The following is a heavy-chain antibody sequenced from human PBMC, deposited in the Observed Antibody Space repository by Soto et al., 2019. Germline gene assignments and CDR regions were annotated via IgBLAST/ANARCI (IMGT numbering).Heavy chain of an antibody. J-gene: IGHJ6*02. CDR2: IYHAGSV. V-gene: IGHV4-38-2*01. D-gene: IGHD3-9*01. CDR1: GYSIASGYY. CDR3: SRTFDFAGMDV. Sequence: SETLSLTCAVSGYSIASGYYWAWIRQSPGKGLEWIGSIYHAGSVYYNPSLNSRVAVSLDTSKNHFSLKLTSVPAADTAVYYCSRTFDFAGMDVWGQGTSVTVSS.